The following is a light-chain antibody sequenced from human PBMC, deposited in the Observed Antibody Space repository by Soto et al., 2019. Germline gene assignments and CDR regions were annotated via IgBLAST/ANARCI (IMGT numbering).Light chain of an antibody. Sequence: EIVLTQSPATLSSFPGDRVTLSCRASQYINTRLAWYQHRPGQAPRLLIYGASTRANDIPARFSGSGSGTEFTLTIRSLQSEDIAVYYCQHYDNWPPWTFGQGTKVDIK. V-gene: IGKV3-15*01. CDR3: QHYDNWPPWT. CDR2: GAS. J-gene: IGKJ1*01. CDR1: QYINTR.